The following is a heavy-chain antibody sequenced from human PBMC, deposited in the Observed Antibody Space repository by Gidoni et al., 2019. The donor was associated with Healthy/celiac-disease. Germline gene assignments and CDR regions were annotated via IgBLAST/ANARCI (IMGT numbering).Heavy chain of an antibody. CDR2: SSSSSSTI. V-gene: IGHV3-48*02. CDR1: GFTFNRYS. CDR3: ARTHYYYDSSGYKGLSYYFDY. D-gene: IGHD3-22*01. Sequence: EVQLIESVGGLVQPGGSLRLSCAASGFTFNRYSMHCVRQAPGTGLEWVSYSSSSSSTIYYAESGKGRFNISRDNAKNSLYLQMNSLRDEDTAVDYCARTHYYYDSSGYKGLSYYFDYWGQGTLVTVSS. J-gene: IGHJ4*02.